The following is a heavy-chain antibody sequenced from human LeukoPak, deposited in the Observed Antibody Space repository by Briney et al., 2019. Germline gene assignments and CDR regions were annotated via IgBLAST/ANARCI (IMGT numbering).Heavy chain of an antibody. CDR2: ISGRGGST. CDR1: GFTFSSYA. J-gene: IGHJ6*02. CDR3: AKGGSYDYVWGSYLVPYYYYGMDV. D-gene: IGHD3-16*02. Sequence: TGGSLRLSCAASGFTFSSYAMSWVRQAPGKGLEWVSAISGRGGSTYYADSVKGRFTISRDNSKNTLYLQMNSLRAEDTAVYYCAKGGSYDYVWGSYLVPYYYYGMDVWGQGTTVTVSS. V-gene: IGHV3-23*01.